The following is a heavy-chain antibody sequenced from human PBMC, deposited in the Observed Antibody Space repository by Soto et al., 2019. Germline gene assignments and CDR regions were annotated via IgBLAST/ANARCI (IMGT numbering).Heavy chain of an antibody. V-gene: IGHV3-23*01. CDR2: ISGSGGST. CDR3: ADPNIVVVPPGTTSGY. J-gene: IGHJ4*02. D-gene: IGHD2-2*01. Sequence: PGGSLRLSCAASGFTFSSYAMSWVRQAPGKGLEWVSAISGSGGSTYYADSVKGRFTISRDNSKNTLYLQMNSLRAEDTAVFFCADPNIVVVPPGTTSGYWGQGTLVTVSS. CDR1: GFTFSSYA.